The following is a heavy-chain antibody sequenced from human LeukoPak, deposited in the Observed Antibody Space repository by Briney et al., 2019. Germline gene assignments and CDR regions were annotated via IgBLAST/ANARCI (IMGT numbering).Heavy chain of an antibody. D-gene: IGHD2-2*01. CDR1: GFTFSSYG. V-gene: IGHV3-30*02. Sequence: GGSLRLSCAASGFTFSSYGMHWVRQAPGMGLEWVAFIRYDGSNKYYADSVKGRFTISRDNSKNTLYLQMNSLRAEDTAVYYCAKDSWGYCSSTSCYDMDVWGKGTTVTVSS. J-gene: IGHJ6*03. CDR3: AKDSWGYCSSTSCYDMDV. CDR2: IRYDGSNK.